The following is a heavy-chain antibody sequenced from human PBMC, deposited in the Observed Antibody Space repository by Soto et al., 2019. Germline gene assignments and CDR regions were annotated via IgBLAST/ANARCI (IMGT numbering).Heavy chain of an antibody. CDR1: GGSIISYY. D-gene: IGHD6-19*01. CDR2: IYYSGST. V-gene: IGHV4-59*08. J-gene: IGHJ4*02. CDR3: ARAGIAVAGTLFDY. Sequence: LSLTCTVSGGSIISYYWSWIRQPPGKGLEWIGYIYYSGSTNYNPSLKSRVTISVDTSKNQFSLKLSSVTAAVTAVYYCARAGIAVAGTLFDYWGQGTLVTVSS.